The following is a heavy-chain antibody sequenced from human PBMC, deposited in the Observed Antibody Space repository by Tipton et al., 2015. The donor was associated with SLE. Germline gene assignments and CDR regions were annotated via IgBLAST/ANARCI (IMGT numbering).Heavy chain of an antibody. V-gene: IGHV4-59*11. J-gene: IGHJ6*03. CDR2: IYYSGST. D-gene: IGHD3-10*01. Sequence: TLSLTCTVSGGSISSHYWSWIRQPPGKGLEWIGYIYYSGSTKYNPSLKSRVTISVDTSKNQFSLKLSSVTAADTAVYYCARERGSGLLWPNMDVWGKGTTVTVSS. CDR3: ARERGSGLLWPNMDV. CDR1: GGSISSHY.